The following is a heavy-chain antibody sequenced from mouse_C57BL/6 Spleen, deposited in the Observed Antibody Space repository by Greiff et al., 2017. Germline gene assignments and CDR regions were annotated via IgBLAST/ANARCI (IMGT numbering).Heavy chain of an antibody. CDR2: INPSSGYT. V-gene: IGHV1-4*01. J-gene: IGHJ3*01. CDR1: GYTFTSYT. CDR3: ERDCFAY. Sequence: QVQLKESGAELARPGASVKMSCKASGYTFTSYTMHWVQQRPGQGLEWIGYINPSSGYTKYNQKFKDKATLTADKSSSTAYMQLSSLTSEDSAVDYSERDCFAYWGQGTLVTVSA.